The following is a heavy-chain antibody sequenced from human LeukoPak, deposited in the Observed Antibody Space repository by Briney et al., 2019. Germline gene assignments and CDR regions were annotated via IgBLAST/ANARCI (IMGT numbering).Heavy chain of an antibody. CDR2: ISYHGSNQ. CDR3: AKGFSAGTMDY. V-gene: IGHV3-30*18. CDR1: AFIFKNYA. D-gene: IGHD1-1*01. Sequence: GGSLRLSCAASAFIFKNYAMHWVRQPPGKGLEWVAVISYHGSNQYYIDSVKGRFTISRDNSKGTVYLQMNSLRPDDTAVYYCAKGFSAGTMDYWGQGTLVTVSS. J-gene: IGHJ4*02.